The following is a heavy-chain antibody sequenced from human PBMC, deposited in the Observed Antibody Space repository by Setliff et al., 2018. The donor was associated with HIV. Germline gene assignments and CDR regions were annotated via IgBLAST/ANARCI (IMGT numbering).Heavy chain of an antibody. J-gene: IGHJ4*02. CDR3: ARADCSGGSCYSPGY. Sequence: PSETLSLTCTVSGGSISSSSYYWGWIRQPPGKGLEWIGSIYYSGSTYYNPSLKSRVTISVDTSKNQFSLKLSSVTAADTAVYYCARADCSGGSCYSPGYWGQGTLVTVSS. V-gene: IGHV4-39*01. D-gene: IGHD2-15*01. CDR2: IYYSGST. CDR1: GGSISSSSYY.